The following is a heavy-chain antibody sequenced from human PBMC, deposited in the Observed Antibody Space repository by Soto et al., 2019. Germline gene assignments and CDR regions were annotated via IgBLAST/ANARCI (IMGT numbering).Heavy chain of an antibody. Sequence: EASVKVSCKASGGTFSSYAISWVRQAPGQGLEWMGGIIPIFGTANYAQKFQGRVTITADESTSTAYMELSSLRSEDTAVYYCASTTEYSSSYGLVYWGQGTLVTVFS. CDR2: IIPIFGTA. V-gene: IGHV1-69*13. J-gene: IGHJ4*02. CDR3: ASTTEYSSSYGLVY. D-gene: IGHD6-6*01. CDR1: GGTFSSYA.